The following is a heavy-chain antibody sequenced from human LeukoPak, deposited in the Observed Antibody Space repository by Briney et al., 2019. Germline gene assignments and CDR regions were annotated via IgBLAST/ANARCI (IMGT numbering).Heavy chain of an antibody. CDR2: IIPIFGTA. V-gene: IGHV1-69*06. Sequence: GASVKVSCKASGGTFSSYAISWVRQAPGQGLEWMGGIIPIFGTANYAQKFQGRVTITADKSTSTAYMELSSLRSEDTAVYYCARVGYSPEYYFDYWGQGTLVTVSS. CDR3: ARVGYSPEYYFDY. J-gene: IGHJ4*02. D-gene: IGHD6-13*01. CDR1: GGTFSSYA.